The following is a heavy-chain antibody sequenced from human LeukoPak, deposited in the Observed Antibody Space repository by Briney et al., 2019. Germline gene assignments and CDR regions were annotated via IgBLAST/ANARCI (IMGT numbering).Heavy chain of an antibody. CDR2: ISSSSYI. J-gene: IGHJ3*02. CDR3: ARDQFRLAAAGINAFDI. Sequence: GGSLRLSCAASGFTFSSYSMNWVRQAPGKGLEWVSSISSSSYIYYADSVKGRFTISRDNAKNSLYLQMNSLRAEDTAVYYCARDQFRLAAAGINAFDIWGQGTMVTVSS. CDR1: GFTFSSYS. V-gene: IGHV3-21*01. D-gene: IGHD6-13*01.